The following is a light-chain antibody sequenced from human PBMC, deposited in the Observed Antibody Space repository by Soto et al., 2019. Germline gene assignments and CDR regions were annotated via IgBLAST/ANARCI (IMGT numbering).Light chain of an antibody. V-gene: IGKV3-11*01. CDR1: QSVSSY. CDR3: QQRSIRQGAT. Sequence: EIVVTQSPATLSLSPVERATLSCRASQSVSSYLAWYQQKPDQAPRLLIYDASNRATVIPARFSGSGSGTDFTLTISSLEPEEFAVYYCQQRSIRQGATFGGGTKVEIK. CDR2: DAS. J-gene: IGKJ4*01.